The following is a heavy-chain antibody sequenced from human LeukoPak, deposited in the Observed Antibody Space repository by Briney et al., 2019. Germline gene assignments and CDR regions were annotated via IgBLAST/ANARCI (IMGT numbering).Heavy chain of an antibody. J-gene: IGHJ6*03. CDR3: ARDFQKSITGDYYYYMDV. Sequence: PSETLSLTCIVSGYSISSGYYWGWIRQPPGKGLEWIGSISHSGITYSNPSLRSRVTIPVDTSKNQFSLKLSSVTAADTAIYYCARDFQKSITGDYYYYMDVWGKGTTVTVSS. CDR1: GYSISSGYY. D-gene: IGHD1-14*01. V-gene: IGHV4-38-2*02. CDR2: ISHSGIT.